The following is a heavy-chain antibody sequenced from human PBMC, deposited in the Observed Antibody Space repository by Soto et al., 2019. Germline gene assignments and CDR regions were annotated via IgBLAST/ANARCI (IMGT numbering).Heavy chain of an antibody. Sequence: AGGSLRLSCAASGFAVINNYVSWVRQTPGKGLEWVSVIYNSGGTYYADSLKGRFTTSRDNSKNTVFSKMNSLRAEDTAVYYCARVNYDFWSGYRHLYDGMDVWGQGTTVTVSS. D-gene: IGHD3-3*01. CDR1: GFAVINNY. CDR2: IYNSGGT. J-gene: IGHJ6*02. V-gene: IGHV3-53*01. CDR3: ARVNYDFWSGYRHLYDGMDV.